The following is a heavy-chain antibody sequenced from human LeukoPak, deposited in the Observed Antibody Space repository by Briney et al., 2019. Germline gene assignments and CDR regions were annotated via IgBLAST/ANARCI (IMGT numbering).Heavy chain of an antibody. CDR3: ARGATKYNWFDP. CDR1: GGSISSGGYY. CDR2: IYYSGST. J-gene: IGHJ5*02. V-gene: IGHV4-31*03. Sequence: PSETLSLTCTVSGGSISSGGYYWSWTRQHPGKGLEWIGYIYYSGSTYYNPSLKSRVTISVDTSKNQFSLKLSSVTAADTAVYYCARGATKYNWFDPWGQGTLVTVSS.